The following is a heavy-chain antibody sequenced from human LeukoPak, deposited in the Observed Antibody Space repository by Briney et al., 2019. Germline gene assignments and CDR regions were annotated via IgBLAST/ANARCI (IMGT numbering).Heavy chain of an antibody. Sequence: PGGSLRLSCAASGFTFSSYWMHWVRQAPGKGLVWVSRINSDGSSTSYADSVKGRFTISRDNAKNTLYLQMNSLRAEDTAVYYCARVTPSLDYGSGSYYGAFDYWGQGTLVTVSS. J-gene: IGHJ4*02. CDR2: INSDGSST. CDR1: GFTFSSYW. V-gene: IGHV3-74*01. D-gene: IGHD3-10*01. CDR3: ARVTPSLDYGSGSYYGAFDY.